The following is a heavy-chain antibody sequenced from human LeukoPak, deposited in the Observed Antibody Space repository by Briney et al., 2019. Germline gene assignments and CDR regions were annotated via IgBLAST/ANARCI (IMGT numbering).Heavy chain of an antibody. D-gene: IGHD2-2*01. V-gene: IGHV1-8*03. CDR2: MNPKTGNT. J-gene: IGHJ4*02. CDR3: TRGLPRDGLVVIAAANEY. CDR1: GYTLTELS. Sequence: GASVKVSCKVSGYTLTELSMHWVRQSAGQGLEWMGWMNPKTGNTGFSQKFQGRVTITRDTSISTAYMELSRLTSEDTGVYYCTRGLPRDGLVVIAAANEYWGQGSLVTVSS.